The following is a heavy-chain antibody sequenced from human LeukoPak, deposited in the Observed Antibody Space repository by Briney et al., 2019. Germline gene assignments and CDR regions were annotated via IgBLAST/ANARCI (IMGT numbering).Heavy chain of an antibody. V-gene: IGHV4-59*12. J-gene: IGHJ4*02. Sequence: PSETLSLTCSVSGGSISTYYWSWVRQSPGKGLEWIGHIDYSGSTNYNPSLKSRVTMSVDTSKNQFSLKLISLTAADTAVYYCARIYPALFDNWGQGTLVTVSS. D-gene: IGHD3-16*02. CDR1: GGSISTYY. CDR3: ARIYPALFDN. CDR2: IDYSGST.